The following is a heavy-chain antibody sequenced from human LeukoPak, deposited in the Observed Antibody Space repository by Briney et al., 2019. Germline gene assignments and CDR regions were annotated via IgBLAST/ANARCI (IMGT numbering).Heavy chain of an antibody. CDR1: GYSFTSYW. CDR2: IYPGDSET. CDR3: ARQSGVGAVAGNFNF. Sequence: GESLKISCQGSGYSFTSYWIAWVRQMPGKGLEWMGIIYPGDSETRYSPSFQGQVTISADKSISTVYLQWSRLKASDTAMYYCARQSGVGAVAGNFNFWGQGTLVTVSS. V-gene: IGHV5-51*01. J-gene: IGHJ4*02. D-gene: IGHD6-19*01.